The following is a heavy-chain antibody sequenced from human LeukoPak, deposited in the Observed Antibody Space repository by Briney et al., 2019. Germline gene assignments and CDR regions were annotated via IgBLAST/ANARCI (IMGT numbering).Heavy chain of an antibody. D-gene: IGHD3-22*01. J-gene: IGHJ4*02. V-gene: IGHV3-30*02. CDR1: GFTFSSYG. Sequence: PGGSLRLSCAASGFTFSSYGMHWVRQAPGKGLEWVAFIRYDGSNKYYADSVKGRFTIPRDNSKNTLYLQMNSLRAEDTAVYYCAKVAPYYYDSSGYCDYWGQGTLVTVSS. CDR2: IRYDGSNK. CDR3: AKVAPYYYDSSGYCDY.